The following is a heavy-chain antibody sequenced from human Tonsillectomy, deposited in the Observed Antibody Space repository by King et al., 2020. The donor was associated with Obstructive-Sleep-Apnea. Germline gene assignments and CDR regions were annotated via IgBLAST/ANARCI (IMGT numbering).Heavy chain of an antibody. J-gene: IGHJ4*02. D-gene: IGHD1-1*01. CDR1: GGSISSYY. Sequence: QLQESGPGLVKPSETLYLTCTVSGGSISSYYWSWIRQPPGKGLEWIGYIYYSGSTNYNPSLKSRVTISVDTSKNQFSLKLNSVTAADTAVYYCARLTYKGDFDYWGQGALVTVSS. V-gene: IGHV4-59*08. CDR3: ARLTYKGDFDY. CDR2: IYYSGST.